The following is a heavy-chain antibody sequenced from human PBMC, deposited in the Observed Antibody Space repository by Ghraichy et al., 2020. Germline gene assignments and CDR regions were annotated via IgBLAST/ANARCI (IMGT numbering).Heavy chain of an antibody. CDR2: ISGSGNST. CDR3: AKVHSGRLQRRASYNYYMDV. Sequence: GGSLRLSCEASGFTFANYAMTWVRQAPGKGLDWVSGISGSGNSTYYPDSVQGRFAVSRDNSKNTLILHMNSLRVEDTAIYYCAKVHSGRLQRRASYNYYMDVWGKGTTVIVSS. V-gene: IGHV3-23*01. J-gene: IGHJ6*03. CDR1: GFTFANYA. D-gene: IGHD6-25*01.